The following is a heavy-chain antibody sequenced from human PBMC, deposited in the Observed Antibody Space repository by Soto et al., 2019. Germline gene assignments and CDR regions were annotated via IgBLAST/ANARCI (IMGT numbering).Heavy chain of an antibody. J-gene: IGHJ6*02. Sequence: PSETLSLTCTVSGGSISSYHWSWIRQPPGQGLEWIGYIYYSGSTKYNPSLKSRVTMSVDKSKNQLSLRLKSVTAADTAVYWCARDYYYDNSGNPGAYYYGMDVWGPGTTLTVSS. D-gene: IGHD3-22*01. CDR1: GGSISSYH. CDR3: ARDYYYDNSGNPGAYYYGMDV. CDR2: IYYSGST. V-gene: IGHV4-59*01.